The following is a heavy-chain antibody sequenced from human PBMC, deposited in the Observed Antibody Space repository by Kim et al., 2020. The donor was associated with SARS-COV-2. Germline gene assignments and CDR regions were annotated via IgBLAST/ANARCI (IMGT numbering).Heavy chain of an antibody. CDR1: GFNFDTYP. D-gene: IGHD4-4*01. J-gene: IGHJ3*01. CDR2: ISVSGVNS. CDR3: AKDVSADYSDDAFDV. Sequence: GGSLRLSCAAFGFNFDTYPMTWVRQAPGKGLEWVAGISVSGVNSYYADSVRGRFTIPRDNAMNMLFLQMDSLRAEDSALYYCAKDVSADYSDDAFDVWGHGTMVTVSS. V-gene: IGHV3-23*01.